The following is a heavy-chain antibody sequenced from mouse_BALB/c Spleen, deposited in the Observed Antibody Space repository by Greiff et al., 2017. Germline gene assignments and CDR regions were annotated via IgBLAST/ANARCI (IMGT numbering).Heavy chain of an antibody. V-gene: IGHV5-12-1*01. CDR3: ARQRPTARKAMDY. CDR1: GFAFSSYD. J-gene: IGHJ4*01. Sequence: EVQVVESGGGLVKPGGSLKLSCAASGFAFSSYDMSWVRQTPEKRLEWVAYISSGGGSTYYPDTVKGRFTISRDNAKNTLYLQMSSLKSEDTAMYYCARQRPTARKAMDYWGQGTSVTVSS. CDR2: ISSGGGST. D-gene: IGHD1-2*01.